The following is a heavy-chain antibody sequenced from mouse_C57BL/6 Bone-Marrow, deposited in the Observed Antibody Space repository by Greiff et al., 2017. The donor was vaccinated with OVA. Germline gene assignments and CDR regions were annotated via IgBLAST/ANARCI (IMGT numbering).Heavy chain of an antibody. V-gene: IGHV1-5*01. Sequence: VQLQQPGAELVKPGASVKMSCKTSGYTFTSYWMHWVKQRPGQGLEWIGAIYPGNSDTSYNQKFKGKAKLTAVTSASTAYMELSSLTNEDSAVYYCTRRGYYGSSPYWYFDVWGTGTTVTVSS. D-gene: IGHD1-1*01. CDR2: IYPGNSDT. J-gene: IGHJ1*03. CDR3: TRRGYYGSSPYWYFDV. CDR1: GYTFTSYW.